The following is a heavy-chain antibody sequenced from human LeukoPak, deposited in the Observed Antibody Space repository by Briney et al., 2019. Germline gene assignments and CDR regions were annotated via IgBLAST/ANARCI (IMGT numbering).Heavy chain of an antibody. CDR1: GYSFASYW. Sequence: GESLKISCKGSGYSFASYWIAWVRQMPGKGLEWMGIIYPGDSDTTYSPSFQGQVTISADKSISTAYLQWSTLKASDTAMYYCARPYYYDSSGYYAFDYWGQGTLVTVSS. J-gene: IGHJ4*02. V-gene: IGHV5-51*01. CDR2: IYPGDSDT. D-gene: IGHD3-22*01. CDR3: ARPYYYDSSGYYAFDY.